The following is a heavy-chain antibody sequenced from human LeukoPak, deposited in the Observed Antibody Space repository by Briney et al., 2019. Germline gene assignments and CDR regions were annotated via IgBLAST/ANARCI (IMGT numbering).Heavy chain of an antibody. Sequence: SGGSLRLSCAASGFSLSSYWMHWVRQAPGKGLVWVSRTNTDGSSTTYADSVKGRFTISRDNAKNALYLHMNSLRAEDTAVYYCARDLEACGGDCYAFDYWGQGTLVTVSS. V-gene: IGHV3-74*01. CDR1: GFSLSSYW. CDR2: TNTDGSST. D-gene: IGHD2-21*02. CDR3: ARDLEACGGDCYAFDY. J-gene: IGHJ4*02.